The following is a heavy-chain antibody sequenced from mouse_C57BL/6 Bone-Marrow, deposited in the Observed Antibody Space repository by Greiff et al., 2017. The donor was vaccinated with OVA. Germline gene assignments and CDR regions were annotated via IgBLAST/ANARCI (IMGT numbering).Heavy chain of an antibody. D-gene: IGHD2-5*01. Sequence: QVTLQVSGPGILQPSQTLSLSCSFSGFSLSTFGMGVGWLSPPSGKGLEWLAHTWWGNDKYNNTALKSRLTISEDTSKNQVFLKIGKVDTADTATYYCARIYYSNSWFAYWGQGTLVTVSA. CDR2: TWWGNDK. V-gene: IGHV8-8*01. CDR1: GFSLSTFGMG. J-gene: IGHJ3*01. CDR3: ARIYYSNSWFAY.